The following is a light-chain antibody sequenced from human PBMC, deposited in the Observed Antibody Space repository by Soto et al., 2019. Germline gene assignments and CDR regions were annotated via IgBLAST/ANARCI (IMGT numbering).Light chain of an antibody. CDR1: STDFVSYNR. J-gene: IGLJ1*01. CDR3: SLYQRENPYV. Sequence: QSALTQPPSVSGSPGQSVTISCTGTSTDFVSYNRVSWYQQPPGTAPKLIIYEASNRPSGVPDRFSGSKSGNTASLTISGLQHAQEADYYRSLYQRENPYVFGTGTKVTV. V-gene: IGLV2-18*01. CDR2: EAS.